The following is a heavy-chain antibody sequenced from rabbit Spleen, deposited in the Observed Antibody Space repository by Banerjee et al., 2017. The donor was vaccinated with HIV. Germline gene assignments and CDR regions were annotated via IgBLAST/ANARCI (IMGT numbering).Heavy chain of an antibody. CDR3: ARRSTTYGSSTYWSMLYLDL. Sequence: QSLEESGGDLVQPEGSLALTCKASGFSFSSGYDMCWVRQAPGKGLEWIGCIATGYGKIFYANWVNGRFTISKTSSTAVTLQMTSLTAADTATYFCARRSTTYGSSTYWSMLYLDLWGPGTLVTVS. CDR1: GFSFSSGYD. D-gene: IGHD8-1*01. CDR2: IATGYGKI. V-gene: IGHV1S40*01. J-gene: IGHJ3*01.